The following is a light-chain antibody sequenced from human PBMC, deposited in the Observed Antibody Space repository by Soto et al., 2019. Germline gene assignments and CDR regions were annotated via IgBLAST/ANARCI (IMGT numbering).Light chain of an antibody. CDR2: AAS. J-gene: IGKJ1*01. CDR3: HQTDSIPET. Sequence: DIQMTQSPSSLFASVGDTVTITCRASQSISLFLNWYQQKPGKAPKLLIYAASSLQSGVPSRFSGNGSGTDFTLTISSLQPEDFATYYCHQTDSIPETFGQAAKVEIK. V-gene: IGKV1-39*01. CDR1: QSISLF.